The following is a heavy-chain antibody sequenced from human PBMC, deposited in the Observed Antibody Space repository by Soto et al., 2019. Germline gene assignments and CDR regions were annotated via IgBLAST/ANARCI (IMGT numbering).Heavy chain of an antibody. CDR1: GFTFSSYA. CDR3: AKDLSRGASSSLKGGNQPEPYYYYYMDV. Sequence: GSLRLSCAASGFTFSSYAMSWVRQAPGKGLEWVSAISGSGGSTYYADSVKGRFTISRDNSKNTLYLQMNSLRAEDTAVYYCAKDLSRGASSSLKGGNQPEPYYYYYMDVWGKGTTVTVSS. CDR2: ISGSGGST. J-gene: IGHJ6*03. D-gene: IGHD6-6*01. V-gene: IGHV3-23*01.